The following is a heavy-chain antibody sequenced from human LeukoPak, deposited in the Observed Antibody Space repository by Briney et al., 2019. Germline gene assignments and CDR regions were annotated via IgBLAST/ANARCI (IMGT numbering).Heavy chain of an antibody. CDR1: GGSISSGSYY. D-gene: IGHD1-1*01. V-gene: IGHV4-61*02. Sequence: SETLSLTCTVSGGSISSGSYYWSWIRQPAGKGLEWIGRIYTSGSTNYNPSLKSRVTISVDTSKNQFSLKLSSVTAADTAVYYCARVGRTALFDLWGRGTLVTVSS. CDR3: ARVGRTALFDL. J-gene: IGHJ2*01. CDR2: IYTSGST.